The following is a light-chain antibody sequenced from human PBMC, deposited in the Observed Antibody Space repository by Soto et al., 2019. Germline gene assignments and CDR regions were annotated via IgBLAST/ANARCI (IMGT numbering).Light chain of an antibody. CDR3: QQQGT. J-gene: IGKJ2*01. CDR1: RSLSSSY. CDR2: AAS. Sequence: EIVLTQSPGTLSLSPGERATLSCRASRSLSSSYVVWYQQKPGQAPRLLIYAASRRATGIPDRFSGRGSATEYTLTISRLKPKAFAVYYCQQQGTFGQGTKLEIK. V-gene: IGKV3-20*01.